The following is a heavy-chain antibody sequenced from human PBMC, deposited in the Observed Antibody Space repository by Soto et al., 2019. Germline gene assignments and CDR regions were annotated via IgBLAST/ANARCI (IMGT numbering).Heavy chain of an antibody. D-gene: IGHD6-13*01. Sequence: QVQLQESGPGLVKPSQTLSLTCTVSGGSISSGGYYWSWIRQHPGKGLEWIGYIYYSGSTYYNPSLKSRVTLPVDTSKNQFSLKLSSVTAAATAVYYCARSFVVAAAGPFDSWGQGTLVTVSS. CDR1: GGSISSGGYY. CDR2: IYYSGST. V-gene: IGHV4-31*03. CDR3: ARSFVVAAAGPFDS. J-gene: IGHJ4*02.